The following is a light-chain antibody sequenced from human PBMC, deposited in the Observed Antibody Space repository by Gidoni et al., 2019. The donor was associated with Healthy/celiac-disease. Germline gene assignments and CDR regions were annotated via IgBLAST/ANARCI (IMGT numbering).Light chain of an antibody. CDR1: SSNIGRNT. J-gene: IGLJ3*02. Sequence: QSVLTQPPSASGTPGQRVTISCSGSSSNIGRNTVNWYQQLPGTAPKLLIYSNNHRPSGGPDRVSGSKSGTSASLAISGLQSEDEADYYCAAWDDSLNGWVFGGGTKLTVL. CDR2: SNN. V-gene: IGLV1-44*01. CDR3: AAWDDSLNGWV.